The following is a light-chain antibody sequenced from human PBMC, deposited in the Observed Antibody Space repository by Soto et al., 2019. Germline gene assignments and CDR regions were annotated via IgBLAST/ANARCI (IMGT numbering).Light chain of an antibody. CDR1: QSISSW. J-gene: IGKJ1*01. Sequence: DIQMTQSPSTLSASVGARVTITCRASQSISSWLAWYQQKPGKAPKLLIYNASSLESGVPSRFSGSGSGTEFTLTISSLQPDDFATYYCQQYNIYWTFGQGTKVEIK. CDR3: QQYNIYWT. CDR2: NAS. V-gene: IGKV1-5*03.